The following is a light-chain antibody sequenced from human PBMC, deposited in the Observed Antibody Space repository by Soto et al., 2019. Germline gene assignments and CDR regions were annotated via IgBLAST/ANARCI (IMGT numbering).Light chain of an antibody. CDR2: DVT. CDR1: SSDLASYNR. V-gene: IGLV2-11*01. J-gene: IGLJ1*01. Sequence: QSVLTQPPSVAGSPVQSVTISCTGTSSDLASYNRVSWYQRPPGTGTKLMMYDVTKRPSGVPDRFSGSKSGNTASLTISGLQAEDEADYYCCSYAGSYTIDVFGTGTKVTVL. CDR3: CSYAGSYTIDV.